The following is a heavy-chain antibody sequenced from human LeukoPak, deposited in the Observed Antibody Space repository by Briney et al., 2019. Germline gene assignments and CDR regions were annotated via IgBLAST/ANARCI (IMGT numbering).Heavy chain of an antibody. CDR2: ISGSGGRT. Sequence: GGSLRLSCAASGFTFSSYAMSWVRQAPGKGLEWVSAISGSGGRTYYADSVKGRFTISRHNSKNTLYLQMNRLRAEDTAVYYCARYHYCSSTSCYMSGTHDAFDIWGQGAMVTVSS. CDR3: ARYHYCSSTSCYMSGTHDAFDI. D-gene: IGHD2-2*02. J-gene: IGHJ3*02. V-gene: IGHV3-23*01. CDR1: GFTFSSYA.